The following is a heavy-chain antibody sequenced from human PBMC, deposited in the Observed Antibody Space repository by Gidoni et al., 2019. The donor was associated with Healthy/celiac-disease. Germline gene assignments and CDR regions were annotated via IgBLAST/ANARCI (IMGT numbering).Heavy chain of an antibody. CDR1: GFTFSSYG. CDR3: ARAPSFGVVSYFDY. D-gene: IGHD3-3*01. J-gene: IGHJ4*02. V-gene: IGHV3-33*01. CDR2: IWYDGSNK. Sequence: QVQLVESGGGVVQPGRSLRLSCAASGFTFSSYGMHWVRQAPGKGLEWVAVIWYDGSNKYYADSVKGRFTISRDNSKNTLYLQMNSLRAEDTAVYYCARAPSFGVVSYFDYWGQGTLVTVSS.